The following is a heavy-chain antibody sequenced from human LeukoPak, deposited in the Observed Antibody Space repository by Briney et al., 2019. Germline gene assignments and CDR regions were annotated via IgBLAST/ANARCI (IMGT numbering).Heavy chain of an antibody. CDR2: INHSGST. V-gene: IGHV4-34*01. CDR1: GGSLSGYY. J-gene: IGHJ5*02. Sequence: PSETLSLTCAVYGGSLSGYYWSWIRQPPGKGLEWIGEINHSGSTNYNPSLKSRVTISVDTSKNQFSLKLSSVTAADTAVYYCARGRYYYGSGSYYNGGPNWFDPWGQGTLVTVSS. D-gene: IGHD3-10*01. CDR3: ARGRYYYGSGSYYNGGPNWFDP.